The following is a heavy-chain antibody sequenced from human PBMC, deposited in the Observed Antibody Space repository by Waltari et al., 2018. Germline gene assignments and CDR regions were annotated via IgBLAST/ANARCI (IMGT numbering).Heavy chain of an antibody. Sequence: QVQLVQSGAEVKKPGSSVKVSCTASGGTFSSFAISRVRQAPGQGLEWMGGIIPIFGTANYAQKFQGRVTITADESTSTAYMELSSLRSEDTAVYYCARELADRRGNAFDIWGQGTMVTVSS. CDR3: ARELADRRGNAFDI. CDR1: GGTFSSFA. V-gene: IGHV1-69*01. CDR2: IIPIFGTA. J-gene: IGHJ3*02.